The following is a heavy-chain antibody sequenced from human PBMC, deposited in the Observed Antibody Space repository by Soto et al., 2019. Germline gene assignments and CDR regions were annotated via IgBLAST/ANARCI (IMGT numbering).Heavy chain of an antibody. CDR2: IYYSGST. V-gene: IGHV4-31*03. CDR3: AREPTRGIAAGRPLYGMDV. Sequence: SETLSLTCTVSGGSISSGGYYWSWIRQHPGKGLEWIGYIYYSGSTYYNPSLKSRVTISVDTPKNQFSLKLSSVTAADTAVYYCAREPTRGIAAGRPLYGMDVWDRGTRVTVSS. CDR1: GGSISSGGYY. D-gene: IGHD6-13*01. J-gene: IGHJ6*02.